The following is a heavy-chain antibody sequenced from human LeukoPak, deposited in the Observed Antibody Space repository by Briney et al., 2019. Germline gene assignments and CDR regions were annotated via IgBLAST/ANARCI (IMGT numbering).Heavy chain of an antibody. Sequence: SETLSLTCTVSGGYINTSGYYWGWIRQPPGKGLEWIGSIYYSGTTYYYPSLKSRVTISVDTSKNQFSLKLSSVTAADTAVYYCARDGDSGSYYGDAFDIWGQGTMVTVSS. J-gene: IGHJ3*02. CDR1: GGYINTSGYY. V-gene: IGHV4-39*02. CDR2: IYYSGTT. CDR3: ARDGDSGSYYGDAFDI. D-gene: IGHD1-26*01.